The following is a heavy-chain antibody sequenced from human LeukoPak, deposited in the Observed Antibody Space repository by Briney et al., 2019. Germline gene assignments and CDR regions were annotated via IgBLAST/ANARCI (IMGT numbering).Heavy chain of an antibody. V-gene: IGHV3-7*04. D-gene: IGHD5-18*01. CDR3: ARDRARVEGQLGSFDY. CDR2: IKQDGSEK. Sequence: AGGSLRLSCAASGFTFSSHGMHWVRQAPGKGLEWVANIKQDGSEKYYVDSMKGRFTISRDNAKNSLYLQMDSLRAEDTAVYYCARDRARVEGQLGSFDYWGQGTLVTVSS. J-gene: IGHJ4*02. CDR1: GFTFSSHG.